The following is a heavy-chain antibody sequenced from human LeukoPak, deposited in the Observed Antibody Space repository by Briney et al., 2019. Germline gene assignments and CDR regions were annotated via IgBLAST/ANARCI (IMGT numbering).Heavy chain of an antibody. CDR3: ARGRTIFGVGLDYQYNMDV. CDR1: GFTFSAHA. CDR2: LSGSGEST. J-gene: IGHJ6*03. Sequence: QAGGSLRLSCVASGFTFSAHAMSWVRQAPGKGLEWVSSLSGSGESTYYSHSVTGLFIISRDNSRNTLFLQMNSLTVEDTAVYYCARGRTIFGVGLDYQYNMDVWGKGTTVIVSS. V-gene: IGHV3-23*01. D-gene: IGHD3-3*01.